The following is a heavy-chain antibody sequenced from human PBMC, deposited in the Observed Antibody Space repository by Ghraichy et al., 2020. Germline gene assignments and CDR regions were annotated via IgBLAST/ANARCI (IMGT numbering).Heavy chain of an antibody. Sequence: GGSLRLSCAASGFTFSSYSMNWVRQAPGKGLEWVSYISSSSSTIYYADSVKGRFTISRDNAKNSLYLQMNSLRDEDTAVYYCARDLSLATVTFRRRGPRDDYWGQGTLVTVSS. CDR1: GFTFSSYS. CDR3: ARDLSLATVTFRRRGPRDDY. J-gene: IGHJ4*02. CDR2: ISSSSSTI. D-gene: IGHD4-11*01. V-gene: IGHV3-48*02.